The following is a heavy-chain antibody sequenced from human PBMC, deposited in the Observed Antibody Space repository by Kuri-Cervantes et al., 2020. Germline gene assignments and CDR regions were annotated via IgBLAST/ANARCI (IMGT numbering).Heavy chain of an antibody. Sequence: GESLKISCAASGFTFSLYGLHWVRQAPGKGLEWVAVISYDGSSKFYADSVRGRFTISRDNSESTLYLRMNSLRAEDTAVYYCARGADIVVVPATPDYYYYGLDVWGQGTTVTVSS. J-gene: IGHJ6*02. CDR2: ISYDGSSK. CDR3: ARGADIVVVPATPDYYYYGLDV. V-gene: IGHV3-30*03. D-gene: IGHD2-2*01. CDR1: GFTFSLYG.